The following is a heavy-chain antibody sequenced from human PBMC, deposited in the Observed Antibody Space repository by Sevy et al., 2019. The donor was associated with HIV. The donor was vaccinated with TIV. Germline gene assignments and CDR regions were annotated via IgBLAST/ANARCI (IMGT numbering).Heavy chain of an antibody. CDR1: GYSISSGYY. D-gene: IGHD3-16*02. V-gene: IGHV4-38-2*02. Sequence: SLTGTVSGYSISSGYYWGWIRQSPGKGLEWIGSFYLGGSTYYNPSLKSRVTISPDSSKNQFSLKLNSVTAADTAVYFCVGLVTVVVYYFDYWGQGTLVTVSS. CDR2: FYLGGST. J-gene: IGHJ4*02. CDR3: VGLVTVVVYYFDY.